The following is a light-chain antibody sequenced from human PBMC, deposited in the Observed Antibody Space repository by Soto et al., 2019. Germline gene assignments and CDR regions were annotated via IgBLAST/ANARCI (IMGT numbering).Light chain of an antibody. CDR1: QTISFY. Sequence: DIHMTQSPSSLSASVGDSVTITCRASQTISFYLNWYQQKPGQAPQLLIYAASSLQTGASSRFSGSGYGTDFNLTISSLQPGDFATYYCQQSYNTPRTFGQGTKLEV. J-gene: IGKJ2*01. V-gene: IGKV1-39*01. CDR3: QQSYNTPRT. CDR2: AAS.